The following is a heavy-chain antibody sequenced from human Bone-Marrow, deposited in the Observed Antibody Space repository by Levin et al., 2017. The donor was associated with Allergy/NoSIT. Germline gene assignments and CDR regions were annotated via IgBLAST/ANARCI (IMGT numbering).Heavy chain of an antibody. CDR3: ASLYSSSHNWFDP. J-gene: IGHJ5*02. CDR1: GYTFTGYY. D-gene: IGHD6-13*01. CDR2: INPNSGGT. V-gene: IGHV1-2*06. Sequence: ASVKVSCKASGYTFTGYYMHWVRQAPGQGLEWMGRINPNSGGTNYAQKFQGRVTMTRDTSISTAYMELSRLRSDDTAVYYCASLYSSSHNWFDPWGQGTLVTVSS.